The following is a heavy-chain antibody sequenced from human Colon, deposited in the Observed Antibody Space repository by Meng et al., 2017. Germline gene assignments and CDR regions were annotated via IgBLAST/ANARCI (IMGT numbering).Heavy chain of an antibody. Sequence: SRAHTGFPISSYEMNSVRQAPGRGLEWVSYISSSGSTIYYADSVKGRFTISRDNTKNSLYLQMNSLRAEDTAVYYCARARSTYYYYGMHVWGQGTTVTVSS. V-gene: IGHV3-48*03. CDR2: ISSSGSTI. CDR1: GFPISSYE. J-gene: IGHJ6*02. D-gene: IGHD1-26*01. CDR3: ARARSTYYYYGMHV.